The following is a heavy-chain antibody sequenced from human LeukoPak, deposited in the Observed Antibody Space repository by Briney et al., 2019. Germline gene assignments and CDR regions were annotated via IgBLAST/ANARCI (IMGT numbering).Heavy chain of an antibody. D-gene: IGHD6-13*01. CDR1: GYTFTGYY. CDR3: ARAPSRIAAAGTFGY. CDR2: INPNSGGT. Sequence: GASVKVSCKASGYTFTGYYMHWVRQAPGQGLEWRGWINPNSGGTNYAQKFQGRVTMTRDTSISTAYMELSRLRSDDTAVYYCARAPSRIAAAGTFGYWGQGTLVTVSS. V-gene: IGHV1-2*02. J-gene: IGHJ4*02.